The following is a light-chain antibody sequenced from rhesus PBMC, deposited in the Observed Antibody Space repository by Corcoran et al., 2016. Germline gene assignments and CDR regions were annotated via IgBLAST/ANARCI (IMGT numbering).Light chain of an antibody. CDR1: ENVNKY. CDR3: QHCYGTPFT. CDR2: KAS. V-gene: IGKV1-74*01. Sequence: DIQMTQSPSSLSVSVGDRVTITCRASENVNKYLNWYQQKSGKAPKLLIYKASTLQSGVPSRFSGSGSGTDYSLPVSSLRPEDVATYYCQHCYGTPFTIGPGTKLDVK. J-gene: IGKJ3*01.